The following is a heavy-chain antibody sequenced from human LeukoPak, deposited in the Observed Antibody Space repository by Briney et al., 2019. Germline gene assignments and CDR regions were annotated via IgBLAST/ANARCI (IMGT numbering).Heavy chain of an antibody. Sequence: SETLSLTCAVSSGSLGSYYWNWLRQPTGKGLEWIGHIYTSGSTNYNPSLKSRVTMSVDTSKNQFSLKLNSVTAADTAFYYCAREYSSSSGKALDYWGQGTLVTVSS. CDR1: SGSLGSYY. V-gene: IGHV4-4*07. D-gene: IGHD6-6*01. J-gene: IGHJ4*02. CDR2: IYTSGST. CDR3: AREYSSSSGKALDY.